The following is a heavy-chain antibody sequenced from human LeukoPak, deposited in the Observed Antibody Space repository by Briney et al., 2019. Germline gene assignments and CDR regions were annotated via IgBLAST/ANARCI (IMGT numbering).Heavy chain of an antibody. D-gene: IGHD6-19*01. CDR1: EGTFSSYA. J-gene: IGHJ4*02. CDR2: IIPILGIA. Sequence: ASVKVSCKASEGTFSSYAISWVRQAPGQGLEWMGRIIPILGIANYAQKFQGRVTITADKSTSTAYMELSSLRSEDTAVYYCARARTYSSGWHDYWGQGTLVTVSS. CDR3: ARARTYSSGWHDY. V-gene: IGHV1-69*04.